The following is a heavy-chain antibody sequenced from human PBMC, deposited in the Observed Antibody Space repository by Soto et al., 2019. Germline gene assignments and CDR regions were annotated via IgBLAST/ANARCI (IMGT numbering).Heavy chain of an antibody. J-gene: IGHJ4*02. V-gene: IGHV5-51*01. CDR2: IYPGDSDT. CDR1: GYSFTGYW. D-gene: IGHD3-10*01. CDR3: ARLVTYGFRAISY. Sequence: GESLKIACKGSGYSFTGYWIGWVRQMPGKGLELMGIIYPGDSDTRYSPSFQGQVTISADKSISTAYLQWSSLKASDTAIYYCARLVTYGFRAISYWGQGTLDTVSS.